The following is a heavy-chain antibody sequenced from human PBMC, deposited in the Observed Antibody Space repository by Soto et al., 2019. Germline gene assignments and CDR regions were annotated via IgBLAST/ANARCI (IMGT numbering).Heavy chain of an antibody. D-gene: IGHD6-13*01. J-gene: IGHJ4*02. Sequence: PSETLSLTCTVSGGSISSGDYYWSWIRQPAGKGLEWIGYIYYGGSTYYNPSLKSRVTISVDTSKNQCSLKLSSVTAADTAVYYCARESRGIAAAPGVFDYWGQGTLVTVSS. CDR1: GGSISSGDYY. CDR3: ARESRGIAAAPGVFDY. V-gene: IGHV4-30-4*01. CDR2: IYYGGST.